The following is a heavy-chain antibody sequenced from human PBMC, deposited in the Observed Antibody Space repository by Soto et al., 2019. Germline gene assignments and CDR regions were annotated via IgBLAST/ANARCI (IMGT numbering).Heavy chain of an antibody. V-gene: IGHV3-33*01. D-gene: IGHD6-13*01. CDR1: GFTFSSYG. Sequence: QVQLVESGGGVVQPGRSLRLSCAASGFTFSSYGMHWVRQAPGKGLEWVAVIWYDGSNKYYADSVKGRFTISRDNSKNTLYLQMNSLRAEDTAVYYCAREGGLYSSSWYGFDYWGQGPLVTVSS. CDR3: AREGGLYSSSWYGFDY. CDR2: IWYDGSNK. J-gene: IGHJ4*02.